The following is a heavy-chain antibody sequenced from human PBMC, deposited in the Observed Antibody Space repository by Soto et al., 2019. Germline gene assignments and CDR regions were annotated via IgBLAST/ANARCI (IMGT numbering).Heavy chain of an antibody. CDR3: AKDPDRYDYVWGTYRYIDP. D-gene: IGHD3-16*02. J-gene: IGHJ5*02. Sequence: EVQLLESGGGLVQPGGSLRLSCTASGIAFSNYAMSWVRQAPRKGLEWVSTISTSGGRPYYADSVKGRFTISRDNSKNTLYLQMNSLRAEDTAVYYCAKDPDRYDYVWGTYRYIDPWGQGTRVTVSS. V-gene: IGHV3-23*01. CDR1: GIAFSNYA. CDR2: ISTSGGRP.